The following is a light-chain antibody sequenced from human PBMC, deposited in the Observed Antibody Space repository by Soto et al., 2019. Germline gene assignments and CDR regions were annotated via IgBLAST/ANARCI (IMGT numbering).Light chain of an antibody. CDR2: DAS. J-gene: IGKJ3*01. CDR1: QDIRNY. CDR3: HQYDTVPYD. Sequence: DIQMTQSPSSLSASVGDRVTITCQASQDIRNYLNWFQHEPGKAPKVLIFDASNLETGVPSRFSGSGSGTEFTFTITSLQPEDIATYYCHQYDTVPYDFGPGTKVDL. V-gene: IGKV1-33*01.